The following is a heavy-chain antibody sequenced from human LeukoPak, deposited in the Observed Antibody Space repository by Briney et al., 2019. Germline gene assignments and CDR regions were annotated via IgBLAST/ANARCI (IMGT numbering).Heavy chain of an antibody. V-gene: IGHV1-69*04. J-gene: IGHJ4*02. D-gene: IGHD4-17*01. CDR1: GGTFSSYA. Sequence: PGSSVKVSCKASGGTFSSYAISWVRQAPGQGLEWMGRIIPILGIANYAQKFQGRVTITADKSTSTAYMELSSLRSEDTAVYYCARDWTTVTTVREIDYWGQGTLVTVSS. CDR3: ARDWTTVTTVREIDY. CDR2: IIPILGIA.